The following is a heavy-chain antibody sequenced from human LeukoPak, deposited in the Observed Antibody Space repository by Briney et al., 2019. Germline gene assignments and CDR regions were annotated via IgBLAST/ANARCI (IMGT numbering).Heavy chain of an antibody. J-gene: IGHJ5*02. Sequence: GGSLRLSCAASGFIFSDYYTSWIRQAPGGGLEWFSYISSSGSLTHYTHSVKGRFTISRNNAKNPLYLQMNGLRAEDTAVYYCARGAGPLFDPWGQGTLVTVSS. CDR2: ISSSGSLT. V-gene: IGHV3-11*01. CDR3: ARGAGPLFDP. CDR1: GFIFSDYY.